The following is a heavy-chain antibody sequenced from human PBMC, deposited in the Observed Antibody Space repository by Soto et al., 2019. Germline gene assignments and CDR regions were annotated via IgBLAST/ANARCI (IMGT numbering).Heavy chain of an antibody. J-gene: IGHJ6*03. CDR1: GGTFSSYT. D-gene: IGHD2-2*01. CDR2: IIPILGIA. Sequence: ASVKVSCKASGGTFSSYTISWVRQAPGQGLEWMGRIIPILGIANYAQKFQGRVTITADKSTSTAYMELSSLRSEDTAVYYCAREEEDIVVVPAAHHPETYYYYYYMDVWGKGTTVTVSS. CDR3: AREEEDIVVVPAAHHPETYYYYYYMDV. V-gene: IGHV1-69*04.